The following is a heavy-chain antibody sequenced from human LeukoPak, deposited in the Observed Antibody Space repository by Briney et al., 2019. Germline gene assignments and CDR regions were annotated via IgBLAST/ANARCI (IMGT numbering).Heavy chain of an antibody. CDR2: MNPNSGGT. CDR3: ARVVAVAGTEFDY. Sequence: ASVKVSCKASGYTFTSYDINWVRQATGQGLEWMGWMNPNSGGTNYAQKFQGRVTMTRDTSISTAYMELSRLRSDDTAVYYCARVVAVAGTEFDYWGQGTLVTVSS. D-gene: IGHD6-19*01. CDR1: GYTFTSYD. J-gene: IGHJ4*02. V-gene: IGHV1-2*02.